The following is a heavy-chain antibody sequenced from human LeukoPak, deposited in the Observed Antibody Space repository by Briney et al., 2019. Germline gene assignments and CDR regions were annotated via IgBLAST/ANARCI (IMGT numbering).Heavy chain of an antibody. D-gene: IGHD6-13*01. V-gene: IGHV3-23*01. J-gene: IGHJ4*02. CDR2: ISGSGGST. Sequence: GGSLRLSCAASGFTFSSYAMSWVRQAPGKGLEWVSAISGSGGSTYYADSVKGRFTISRDNSKNTLYLQMNSLRAEDTAVYYCADYVDAATENTIDYWGQGTLVTVSS. CDR3: ADYVDAATENTIDY. CDR1: GFTFSSYA.